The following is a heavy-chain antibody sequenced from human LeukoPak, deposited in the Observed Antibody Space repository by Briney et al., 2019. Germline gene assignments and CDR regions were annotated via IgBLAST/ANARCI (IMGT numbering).Heavy chain of an antibody. CDR1: GCTFSSYG. CDR2: ISYDGSNK. Sequence: GRSLRLSCAASGCTFSSYGMHWVRQAPGKGLEWVAVISYDGSNKYYADSVKGRFTISRDNSKNTLYLQMNSLRAEDTAVYYCAKANGGGHYYYYGMDVWGQGTTVTVSS. D-gene: IGHD3-16*01. J-gene: IGHJ6*02. V-gene: IGHV3-30*18. CDR3: AKANGGGHYYYYGMDV.